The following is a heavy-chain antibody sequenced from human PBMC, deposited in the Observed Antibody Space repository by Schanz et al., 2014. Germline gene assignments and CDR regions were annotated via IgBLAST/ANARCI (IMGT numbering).Heavy chain of an antibody. Sequence: EMQLLESGGGLAQPGGSLRLSCAASGFTLSNYAMSWVRQAPGKGLGWVAALSEGGGGTHYADSVRGRFTISSDSSKNTLYLQMSSLRADDTAVYYCAKAADWPVTRFDPWGQGTLXTVSS. V-gene: IGHV3-23*01. D-gene: IGHD3-9*01. J-gene: IGHJ5*02. CDR1: GFTLSNYA. CDR2: LSEGGGGT. CDR3: AKAADWPVTRFDP.